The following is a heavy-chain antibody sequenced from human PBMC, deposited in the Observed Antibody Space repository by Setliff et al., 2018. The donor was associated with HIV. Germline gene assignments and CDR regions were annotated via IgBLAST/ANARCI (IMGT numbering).Heavy chain of an antibody. Sequence: GASVKFSCKASGGTFSSQDINWVRQATGQGLEWMGWMNPNSGNTGYAPKFQGRVTMTRDTSINTAYMELSSLTSDDTAVYYCASTWSRVPYYLMDVWGQGTTVTVSS. J-gene: IGHJ6*02. V-gene: IGHV1-8*01. CDR2: MNPNSGNT. CDR1: GGTFSSQD. D-gene: IGHD2-8*02. CDR3: ASTWSRVPYYLMDV.